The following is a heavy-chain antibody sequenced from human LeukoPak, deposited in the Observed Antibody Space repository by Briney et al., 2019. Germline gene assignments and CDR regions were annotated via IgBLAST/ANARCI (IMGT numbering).Heavy chain of an antibody. CDR3: TRRIPIWRVDI. CDR2: ISGRGGKT. V-gene: IGHV3-23*01. CDR1: GFTFSSYA. J-gene: IGHJ3*02. Sequence: GGSLRLSCAASGFTFSSYAMSWVRQDPGKGLDWVSSISGRGGKTFYADSIKGRFTISRDNSKNTLYLQMNSLRAEDTAVYYCTRRIPIWRVDIWGQGTMVTVSS.